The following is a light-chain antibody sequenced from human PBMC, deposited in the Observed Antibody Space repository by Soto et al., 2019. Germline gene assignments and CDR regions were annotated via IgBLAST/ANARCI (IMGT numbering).Light chain of an antibody. CDR1: QSVSNN. CDR3: QQYNNWWT. J-gene: IGKJ1*01. Sequence: EIMMTQSPATLSVSPGERATLSCRASQSVSNNLAWYQKKPGQAPRLLIYGASTRATGIPARFSGSGSGTEFTLTISSLQSEDFALYYCQQYNNWWTFGQGTRVEIK. V-gene: IGKV3-15*01. CDR2: GAS.